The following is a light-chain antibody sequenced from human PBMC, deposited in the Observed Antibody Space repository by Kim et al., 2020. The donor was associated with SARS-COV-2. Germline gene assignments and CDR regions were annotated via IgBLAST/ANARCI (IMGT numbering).Light chain of an antibody. V-gene: IGKV3-15*01. CDR2: DAT. CDR1: QTSNNK. J-gene: IGKJ1*01. CDR3: QQSNDWPPLT. Sequence: SQVERANVSCRASQTSNNKLVWYQQKPGQAPRLLIYDATTRATGVPSRFIGSGSETDFTLTISSLQSEDFAVYYCQQSNDWPPLTFGQGTKVDIK.